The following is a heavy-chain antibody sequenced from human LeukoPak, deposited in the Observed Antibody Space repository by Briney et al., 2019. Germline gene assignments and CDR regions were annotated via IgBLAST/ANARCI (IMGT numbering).Heavy chain of an antibody. Sequence: GGSLRLSCAASGFPFSNYALSWVRQAPGEGLEWVAAISGGGVNTYYAESVKGRFTVSRDNSENTLHLQMNSLRVDDTAVYYCAKEGRGYDFWGGYTFDVWGRGTMVSVSS. CDR2: ISGGGVNT. V-gene: IGHV3-23*01. J-gene: IGHJ3*01. D-gene: IGHD3-3*01. CDR3: AKEGRGYDFWGGYTFDV. CDR1: GFPFSNYA.